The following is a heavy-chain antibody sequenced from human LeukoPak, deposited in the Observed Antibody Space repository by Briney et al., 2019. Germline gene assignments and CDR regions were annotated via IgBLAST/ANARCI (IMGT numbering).Heavy chain of an antibody. D-gene: IGHD5-18*01. Sequence: PGGPLRLSCSASGFTFSSYWMHGVRHAPGKGLVWVSRINRDGSSTIYADSVKGRFTISRDNAKNTVYLQMNSLSAEDTAVYYCARGGAAMAYYWGQETLVTVSS. V-gene: IGHV3-74*01. CDR2: INRDGSST. CDR3: ARGGAAMAYY. J-gene: IGHJ4*02. CDR1: GFTFSSYW.